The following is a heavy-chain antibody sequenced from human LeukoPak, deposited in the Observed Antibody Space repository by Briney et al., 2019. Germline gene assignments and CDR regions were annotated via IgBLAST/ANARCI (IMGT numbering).Heavy chain of an antibody. V-gene: IGHV4-30-2*01. D-gene: IGHD3-16*01. Sequence: PSQTLSLTCAVSGGSISSGGYSWSWIRQPPGKGLEWIGYIYHSGSTYYNPSLKSRVTISVDTSKNHFSLKLNSVTTADTAVYYCTRGAGWLIDYWGQGILVTVSS. CDR1: GGSISSGGYS. CDR3: TRGAGWLIDY. J-gene: IGHJ4*02. CDR2: IYHSGST.